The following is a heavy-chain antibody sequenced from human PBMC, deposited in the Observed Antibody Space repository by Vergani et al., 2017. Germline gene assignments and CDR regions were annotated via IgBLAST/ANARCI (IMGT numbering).Heavy chain of an antibody. D-gene: IGHD3-3*01. Sequence: EVQLVQSGAEVKKPGESLKISCKGSGYSFTSYWIGWVRQMPGKGLEWMGIIYPGDSDTRYSPSFQGQVTISTDKSISTAYLQWSSLKASDTAMYYCARHDSTDFWSGYYYFDYWGQGTLVTVSS. CDR3: ARHDSTDFWSGYYYFDY. CDR1: GYSFTSYW. J-gene: IGHJ4*02. CDR2: IYPGDSDT. V-gene: IGHV5-51*01.